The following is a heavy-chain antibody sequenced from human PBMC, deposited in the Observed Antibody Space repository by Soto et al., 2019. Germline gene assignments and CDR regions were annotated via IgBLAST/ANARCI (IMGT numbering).Heavy chain of an antibody. CDR3: ASGRGSSWYNWFDP. CDR2: ISGSGYST. J-gene: IGHJ5*02. V-gene: IGHV3-23*01. CDR1: GFIFSSYA. D-gene: IGHD6-13*01. Sequence: GGSLRLSCAASGFIFSSYAMSWVRQAPGKGLEWVSAISGSGYSTYYADSVKGRFTISRDNAKNSLYLQMNSLRAEDTAVYYCASGRGSSWYNWFDPWGQGTLVTVSS.